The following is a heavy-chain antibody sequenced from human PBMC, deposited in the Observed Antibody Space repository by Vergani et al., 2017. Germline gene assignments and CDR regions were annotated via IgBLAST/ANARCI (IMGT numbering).Heavy chain of an antibody. V-gene: IGHV1-2*02. CDR2: INPNSGGT. J-gene: IGHJ4*02. CDR3: ARGWDSSSWYGNFDY. Sequence: QVQLVQSGAEVKKPGASVKVSCKASGYTFTGYYMHWVRQAPGQGLEWMGWINPNSGGTNYAQKFQGRVTMTRDTSISTAYMELSRLRSDDTAVYYCARGWDSSSWYGNFDYWGQGTLVTVSS. D-gene: IGHD6-13*01. CDR1: GYTFTGYY.